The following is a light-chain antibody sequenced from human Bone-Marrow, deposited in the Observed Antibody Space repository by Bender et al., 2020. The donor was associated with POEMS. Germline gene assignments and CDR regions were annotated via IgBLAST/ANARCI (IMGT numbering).Light chain of an antibody. CDR1: SSDVGGYNY. J-gene: IGLJ3*02. CDR2: DVS. Sequence: QSALTQPPSASGSPGQSVTISCTGTSSDVGGYNYVSWFQQHPGKAPKLLIYDVSNRPSGVSNRFSGSKSGNTASLTISGLQAEDEADYYCNAYTRSSTLVFGGGTKLTV. CDR3: NAYTRSSTLV. V-gene: IGLV2-14*01.